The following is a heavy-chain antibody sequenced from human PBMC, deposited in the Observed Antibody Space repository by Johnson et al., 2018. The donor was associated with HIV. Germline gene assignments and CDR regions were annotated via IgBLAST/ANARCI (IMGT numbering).Heavy chain of an antibody. D-gene: IGHD3-16*01. CDR1: GFTFINAW. CDR2: IYSKTDGGTT. CDR3: ATGFGPAFEM. Sequence: VQLVESGGGLVHPGGSLRLSCATSGFTFINAWMSWVRLAPGKGLEWVGRIYSKTDGGTTEYAAPVKGRFTISRDDSKNTLYLQMNSLKTEDTAVYYCATGFGPAFEMWGQGTMVTVSS. V-gene: IGHV3-15*01. J-gene: IGHJ3*02.